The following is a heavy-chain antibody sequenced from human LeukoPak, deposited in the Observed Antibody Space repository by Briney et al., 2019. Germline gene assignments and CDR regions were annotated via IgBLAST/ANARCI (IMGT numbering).Heavy chain of an antibody. Sequence: PSETLSLTCTVPGGSISNYYWSWIRQPPGKGLEWIGYIYYSGSTNYNPSLKSRVTISVDTSKNQFSLKLSSVTAADTAVYYCARHPAAWRNYYDSSGFPHYFDYWGQGTLVTVSS. D-gene: IGHD3-22*01. J-gene: IGHJ4*02. CDR2: IYYSGST. CDR3: ARHPAAWRNYYDSSGFPHYFDY. V-gene: IGHV4-59*01. CDR1: GGSISNYY.